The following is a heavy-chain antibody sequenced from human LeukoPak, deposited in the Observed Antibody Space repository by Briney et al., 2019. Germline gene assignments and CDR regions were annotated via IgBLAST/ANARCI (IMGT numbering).Heavy chain of an antibody. CDR1: GYTFTAYS. D-gene: IGHD2-2*01. J-gene: IGHJ4*02. CDR2: INPNSGDT. Sequence: GASVKVSCKASGYTFTAYSMHWVRQAPGQGLEYMGWINPNSGDTNCAQKFQGRVTMTRDTSMSTAYMELNGLRFDDTAVYYCARDGEVRQGHCTTTSCPVDYWGQGTLITVSS. CDR3: ARDGEVRQGHCTTTSCPVDY. V-gene: IGHV1-2*02.